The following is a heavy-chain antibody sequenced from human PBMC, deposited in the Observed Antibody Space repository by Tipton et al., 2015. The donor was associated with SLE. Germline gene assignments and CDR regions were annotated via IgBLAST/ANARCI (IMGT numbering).Heavy chain of an antibody. J-gene: IGHJ5*02. Sequence: SLRLSCAASGFTFSSYSMNWVRQAPGKGLEWVSSIDYTSRYIFYAASVRGRFTVSRDNTRNSLYLQMNSLRPEDTGVYYCARGGYYESSSPLGGNWFDPWGQGTLVTVSS. CDR3: ARGGYYESSSPLGGNWFDP. CDR1: GFTFSSYS. CDR2: IDYTSRYI. V-gene: IGHV3-21*03. D-gene: IGHD3-22*01.